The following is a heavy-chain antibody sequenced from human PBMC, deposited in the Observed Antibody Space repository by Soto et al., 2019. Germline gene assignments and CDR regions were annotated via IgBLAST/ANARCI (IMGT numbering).Heavy chain of an antibody. V-gene: IGHV1-18*01. CDR1: GYTFTSYG. D-gene: IGHD2-2*01. CDR3: AREPGYCSSTSCYLQYYYYYYGMDV. J-gene: IGHJ6*02. Sequence: ASVKVSCKASGYTFTSYGISWVRLAPGQGLEWMGWISAYNGNTNYAQKLQGRVTMTTDTSTSTAYMELRSLRSDDTAVYYCAREPGYCSSTSCYLQYYYYYYGMDVWGQGTTATVSS. CDR2: ISAYNGNT.